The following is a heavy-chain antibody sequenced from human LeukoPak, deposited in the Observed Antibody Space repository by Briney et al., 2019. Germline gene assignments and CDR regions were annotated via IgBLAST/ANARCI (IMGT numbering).Heavy chain of an antibody. CDR1: GFPFYSYW. CDR2: IRHDGSTK. J-gene: IGHJ4*02. CDR3: ARSVPYGTTWYGRSDC. Sequence: GGSLRLSCTASGFPFYSYWMTWVRQTPGKGLEWVANIRHDGSTKYYVDSVKGRFTTSRDNAMNSSYLQMDSLRVEDTAIYYCARSVPYGTTWYGRSDCWGQGTQVTVSS. D-gene: IGHD6-13*01. V-gene: IGHV3-7*03.